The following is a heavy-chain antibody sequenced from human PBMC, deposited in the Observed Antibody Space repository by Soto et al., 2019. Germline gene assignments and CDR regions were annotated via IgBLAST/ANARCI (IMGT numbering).Heavy chain of an antibody. CDR1: GFIFSSNA. D-gene: IGHD3-10*01. J-gene: IGHJ4*02. V-gene: IGHV3-23*01. CDR2: ISGSGSST. CDR3: AKMAYFGDPQGGDY. Sequence: EVQLSESGGDLVQPGGSLRLSCAASGFIFSSNAMSWVRQAPGKGLEWVSIISGSGSSTYYADSVKGRFTISRDKSQNTLSLQMNSLRAEDTAVYYCAKMAYFGDPQGGDYWGQGTLVTVSS.